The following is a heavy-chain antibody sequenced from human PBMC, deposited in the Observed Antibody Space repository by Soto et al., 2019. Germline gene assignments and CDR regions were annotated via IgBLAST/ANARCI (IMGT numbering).Heavy chain of an antibody. J-gene: IGHJ4*02. D-gene: IGHD6-6*01. CDR3: ARVPGLKSSRGDF. CDR1: GYTFTHYF. CDR2: INPKSGDT. Sequence: QVRLMQSGPEVRRPGASVTVSCKASGYTFTHYFIHWVRRAPGQGLEWMGYINPKSGDTHYSQTFRGRVSMTRDTATDTANLGLSSLKSDDTAVYFCARVPGLKSSRGDFWGQGTPITVSS. V-gene: IGHV1-2*02.